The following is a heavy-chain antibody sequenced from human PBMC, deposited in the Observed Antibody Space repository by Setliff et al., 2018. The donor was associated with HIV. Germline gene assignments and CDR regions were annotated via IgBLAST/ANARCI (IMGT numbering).Heavy chain of an antibody. V-gene: IGHV3-7*03. CDR2: IKQDGSEK. CDR1: VFTFSSYW. CDR3: ARDQEQQLVSNFDY. Sequence: GGSLRLSCAASVFTFSSYWMSWVRQAPGKGLEWVANIKQDGSEKYYVDSVKGRFTISRDNAKNSLYLQMNSLRAEDTAVYYCARDQEQQLVSNFDYWGQGTLVTVSS. D-gene: IGHD6-13*01. J-gene: IGHJ4*02.